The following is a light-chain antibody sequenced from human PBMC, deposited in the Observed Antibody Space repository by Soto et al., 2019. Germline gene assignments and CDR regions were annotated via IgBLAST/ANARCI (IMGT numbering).Light chain of an antibody. V-gene: IGLV2-14*01. CDR2: EVS. Sequence: QSALTQPASVSGSPGQSITISCTGTSSDVGYYNYVSWYQHHPGKAPKLMIYEVSNRPSGVSTRFSGSKSGNTASLTISGLHAEDEADYYCSSYTTSSTQVFGGGTKLTVL. CDR3: SSYTTSSTQV. J-gene: IGLJ3*02. CDR1: SSDVGYYNY.